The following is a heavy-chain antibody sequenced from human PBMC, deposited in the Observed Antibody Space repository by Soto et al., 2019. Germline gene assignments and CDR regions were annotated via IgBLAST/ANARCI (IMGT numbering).Heavy chain of an antibody. J-gene: IGHJ4*02. V-gene: IGHV1-18*01. CDR3: ARARSRDGYPSLGY. D-gene: IGHD2-21*01. CDR1: GYAXTHYG. CDR2: IVVYNCNT. Sequence: SXKVSFMASGYAXTHYGIRVVRQAPGQGLEWIGWIVVYNCNTNYAQKFQGRVTITADESTITAYMELSILRSEDTAVYYCARARSRDGYPSLGYWGQGTLGTVSS.